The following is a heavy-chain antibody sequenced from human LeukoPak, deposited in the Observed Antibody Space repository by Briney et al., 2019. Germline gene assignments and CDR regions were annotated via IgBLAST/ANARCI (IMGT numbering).Heavy chain of an antibody. CDR3: WGGGWKKPFDY. D-gene: IGHD2-21*01. V-gene: IGHV1-69*13. CDR2: IIPIFGTA. J-gene: IGHJ4*02. Sequence: ASVKVSCKASGGTFSSYAISWVRQAPGQGLEWMGGIIPIFGTANYAQKFQGRVTITADESTSTAYMELSSLRSEDTAVYYCWGGGWKKPFDYWGQGTLVTVSS. CDR1: GGTFSSYA.